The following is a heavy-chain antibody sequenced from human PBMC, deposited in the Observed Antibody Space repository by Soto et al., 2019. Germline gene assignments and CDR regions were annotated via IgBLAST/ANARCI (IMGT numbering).Heavy chain of an antibody. D-gene: IGHD5-18*01. CDR2: ISAYNGNT. Sequence: QVQLVQSGAEVKKPGASVKVSCKASGYTFTSYGISWVRQAPGQGLEWMGWISAYNGNTNYAQKLQGRVTMTTDTSTSTAYMELMSLRSDDTTVYYCARDGVDTATGYYYGMDVWGQGTTVPVSS. J-gene: IGHJ6*02. CDR1: GYTFTSYG. CDR3: ARDGVDTATGYYYGMDV. V-gene: IGHV1-18*01.